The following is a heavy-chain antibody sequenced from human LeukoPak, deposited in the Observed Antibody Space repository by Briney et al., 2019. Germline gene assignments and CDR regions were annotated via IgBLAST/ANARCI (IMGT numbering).Heavy chain of an antibody. V-gene: IGHV5-51*01. Sequence: ESLKISCKGSGYSFTTYWIAWVRQMPGKGLEWMGIIYPGDSDTRYSPSFQGQVTISADRSISTAYLQWSSLKASDTAIYYCARLGAIPNGSGSYYYYWGQGTLVTVSS. J-gene: IGHJ4*02. CDR2: IYPGDSDT. CDR3: ARLGAIPNGSGSYYYY. CDR1: GYSFTTYW. D-gene: IGHD3-22*01.